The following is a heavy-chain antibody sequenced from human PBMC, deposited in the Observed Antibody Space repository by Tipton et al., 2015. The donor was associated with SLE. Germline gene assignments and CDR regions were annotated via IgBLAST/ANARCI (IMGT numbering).Heavy chain of an antibody. CDR3: ARDWVVGATLDRFDP. CDR2: IHYSGTT. V-gene: IGHV4-39*02. D-gene: IGHD1-26*01. Sequence: LRLSCTVSGGSISGTSHYWAWIRQSPGKGLEWIGSIHYSGTTYYNPSLNSRFTISVDTSKNQFSLKVTSVTATDTAVYYCARDWVVGATLDRFDPWGQGTLVTVSS. J-gene: IGHJ5*02. CDR1: GGSISGTSHY.